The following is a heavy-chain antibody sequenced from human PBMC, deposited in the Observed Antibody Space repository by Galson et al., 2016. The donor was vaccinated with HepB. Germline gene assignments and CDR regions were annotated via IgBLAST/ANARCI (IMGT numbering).Heavy chain of an antibody. V-gene: IGHV2-5*02. D-gene: IGHD5-12*01. J-gene: IGHJ4*02. CDR3: AHRRGGFRGFGF. Sequence: PALVKPTQTLTLTCTVSGFSLNTSGVGVAWIRQPPGQALEWLALIFWDGDSRYRPSLKNRLTITRDTSRSQVVLSMTNVDPVDTATYYCAHRRGGFRGFGFWGQGALVTVSS. CDR2: IFWDGDS. CDR1: GFSLNTSGVG.